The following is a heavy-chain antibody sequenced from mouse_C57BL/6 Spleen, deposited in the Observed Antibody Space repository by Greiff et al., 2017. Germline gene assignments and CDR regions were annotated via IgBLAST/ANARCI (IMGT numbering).Heavy chain of an antibody. CDR3: AIRRTRTALDIDV. J-gene: IGHJ1*03. D-gene: IGHD1-2*01. CDR1: GYTFTSYW. V-gene: IGHV1-74*01. CDR2: IHPSDSDT. Sequence: QVQLQQSGAELVKPGASVKVSCKASGYTFTSYWMHWVKQRPGQGLEWIGRIHPSDSDTNYNQKFKGKATLTVAKSSRTTYMQLSSLTSEDSEVYYSAIRRTRTALDIDVWGTGTSVTVSS.